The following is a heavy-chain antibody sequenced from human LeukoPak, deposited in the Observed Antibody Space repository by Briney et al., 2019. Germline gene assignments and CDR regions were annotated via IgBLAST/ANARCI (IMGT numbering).Heavy chain of an antibody. CDR1: GGSISSSSYY. D-gene: IGHD4-23*01. V-gene: IGHV4-39*01. Sequence: SETLSLTCTVSGGSISSSSYYWGWIRQPPGKGLEWIGRIYYSGSTYYNPSLKSRVTISVDTSKNPFSLKLSSVTAADTAVYYCARQPGNPSKNRQRGDYWGQGTLVTVSS. CDR2: IYYSGST. CDR3: ARQPGNPSKNRQRGDY. J-gene: IGHJ4*02.